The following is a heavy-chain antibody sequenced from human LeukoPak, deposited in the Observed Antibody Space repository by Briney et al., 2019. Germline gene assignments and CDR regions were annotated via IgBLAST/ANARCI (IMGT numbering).Heavy chain of an antibody. CDR3: ARAPHTMVRGVIVPLFSFDY. D-gene: IGHD3-10*01. J-gene: IGHJ4*02. Sequence: RASVKVSCKASGYTFTSYDINWVRQATGQGLEWMGWMNPNSGNTGYTQKFQGRVTITRNTSISTAYMGLSSLRSEDTAVCYCARAPHTMVRGVIVPLFSFDYWGQGTLVTLSS. CDR2: MNPNSGNT. V-gene: IGHV1-8*03. CDR1: GYTFTSYD.